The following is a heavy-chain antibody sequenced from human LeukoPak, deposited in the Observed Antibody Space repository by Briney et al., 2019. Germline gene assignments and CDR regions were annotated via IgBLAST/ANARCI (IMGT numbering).Heavy chain of an antibody. D-gene: IGHD6-13*01. CDR2: IYPGDSDT. CDR3: ARHHSSSWQDDAFDI. J-gene: IGHJ3*02. V-gene: IGHV5-51*01. CDR1: GYSFTSYW. Sequence: HGESLKISCKGSGYSFTSYWIGWVRQMPGKGLEWMGIIYPGDSDTRYSPSFQGQGTISADKSISTAYLQWSSLKASDTAMYYCARHHSSSWQDDAFDIWGQGTMVTVSS.